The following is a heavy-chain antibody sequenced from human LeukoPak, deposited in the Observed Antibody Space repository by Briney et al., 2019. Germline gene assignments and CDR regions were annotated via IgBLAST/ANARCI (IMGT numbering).Heavy chain of an antibody. CDR3: ARDLVKAAPNAEYFQH. CDR2: ISYDGSNK. J-gene: IGHJ1*01. Sequence: GRSLRLSCAASGFTFSSYAMHWARQAPGKGLEWVAVISYDGSNKYYADSVKGRFTISRDNSKNTLYLQMNSLRAEDTAVYCCARDLVKAAPNAEYFQHWGQGTLVTVSS. V-gene: IGHV3-30-3*01. D-gene: IGHD2-15*01. CDR1: GFTFSSYA.